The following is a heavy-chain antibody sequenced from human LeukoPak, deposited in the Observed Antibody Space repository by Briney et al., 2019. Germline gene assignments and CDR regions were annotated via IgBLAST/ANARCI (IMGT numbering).Heavy chain of an antibody. CDR1: GFSVSNTY. CDR3: ARGTATAPDY. J-gene: IGHJ4*02. CDR2: IYSGGNT. D-gene: IGHD1-1*01. Sequence: GGSLRLSCAASGFSVSNTYMSWVRQAPGKGLEWVSIIYSGGNTYYADSVKGRFTISRDNSKNTLYLQMNRLRPEDTAVYYCARGTATAPDYWGQGTLVTVSS. V-gene: IGHV3-53*01.